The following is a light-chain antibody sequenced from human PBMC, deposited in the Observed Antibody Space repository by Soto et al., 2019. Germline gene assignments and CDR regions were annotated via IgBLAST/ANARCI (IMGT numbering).Light chain of an antibody. CDR1: LSLLNSNGNNH. V-gene: IGKV2-28*01. CDR2: LVS. J-gene: IGKJ3*01. CDR3: LQGLQIPLT. Sequence: DIVMTQSPLSLPVTPGEPASISCRSSLSLLNSNGNNHLNWYLQKPGQSPPLLIYLVSNRASGVPDRFSGSGSGTDFTLKISRVEAEDVGVYYCLQGLQIPLTFGPGTKVDIK.